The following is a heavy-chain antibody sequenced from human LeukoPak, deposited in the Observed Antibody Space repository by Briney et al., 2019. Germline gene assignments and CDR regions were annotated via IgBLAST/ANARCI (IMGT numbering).Heavy chain of an antibody. V-gene: IGHV4-39*01. CDR2: IYYSGST. Sequence: KTAETLSLTCTVSVGSISSSSYYWGWIRQPPGKGLEWIESIYYSGSTYYNPSLKSRVTISVDTSKNPFSLKLSSVTAADTAVYYCARPPHSSSSAWGQGTLVTVSS. J-gene: IGHJ5*02. CDR3: ARPPHSSSSA. D-gene: IGHD6-6*01. CDR1: VGSISSSSYY.